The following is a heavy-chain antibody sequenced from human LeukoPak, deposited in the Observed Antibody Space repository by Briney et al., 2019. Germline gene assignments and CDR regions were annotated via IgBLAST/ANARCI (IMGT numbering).Heavy chain of an antibody. V-gene: IGHV4-38-2*01. Sequence: SETLCLTCAVSGYSISSGYYWGWIRQPPGKGLEWIGSISHSGSTFYNPSLKSRVTISVDTSKNQFSLKLSSVTAADTAVYYCARHPDSSGYYIGYWGQGTLVTVSS. CDR3: ARHPDSSGYYIGY. CDR2: ISHSGST. D-gene: IGHD3-22*01. CDR1: GYSISSGYY. J-gene: IGHJ4*02.